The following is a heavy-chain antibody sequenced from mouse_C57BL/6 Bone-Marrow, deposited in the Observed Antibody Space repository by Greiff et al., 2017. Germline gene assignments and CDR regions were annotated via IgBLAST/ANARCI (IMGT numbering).Heavy chain of an antibody. CDR3: AKKDYDYEAWFAY. J-gene: IGHJ3*01. D-gene: IGHD2-4*01. V-gene: IGHV2-5*01. CDR2: IWRGGST. CDR1: GFSLTSYG. Sequence: QVQLKESGPGLVQPSQSLSITCTVSGFSLTSYGVHWVRQSPGKGLEWLGVIWRGGSTDYNAAFMSRLSITKDNSKSQVFFKMNSLQADDTAIYYCAKKDYDYEAWFAYWGQGTLVTVSA.